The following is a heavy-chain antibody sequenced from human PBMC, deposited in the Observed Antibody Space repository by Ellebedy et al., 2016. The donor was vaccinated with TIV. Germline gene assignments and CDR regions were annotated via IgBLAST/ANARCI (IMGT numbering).Heavy chain of an antibody. Sequence: GESLKISCAASGFTFSSYSMNWVRQAPGKGLEWVSSISSSSSYIYYADSVKGRFTISRDNAKNSLYLQMNSLRAEDTALYYCAKDIAVAVDYYYGMDVWGQGTTVTVSS. V-gene: IGHV3-21*04. CDR1: GFTFSSYS. CDR2: ISSSSSYI. D-gene: IGHD6-19*01. CDR3: AKDIAVAVDYYYGMDV. J-gene: IGHJ6*02.